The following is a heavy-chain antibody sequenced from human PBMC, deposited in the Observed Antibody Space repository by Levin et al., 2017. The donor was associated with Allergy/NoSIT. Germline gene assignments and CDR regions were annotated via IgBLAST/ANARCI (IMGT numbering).Heavy chain of an antibody. CDR3: AGFVVTPVSYFYMDV. Sequence: PGGSLRLSCKASGSTFKNYGISWVRQAPGQGLEWMGWSSTHNGNTNYAQSFQGRVTMTTDTSTSTADMELRSLISDDTAVYYCAGFVVTPVSYFYMDVWGNGTTVTVSS. J-gene: IGHJ6*03. CDR1: GSTFKNYG. CDR2: SSTHNGNT. V-gene: IGHV1-18*01. D-gene: IGHD2-2*01.